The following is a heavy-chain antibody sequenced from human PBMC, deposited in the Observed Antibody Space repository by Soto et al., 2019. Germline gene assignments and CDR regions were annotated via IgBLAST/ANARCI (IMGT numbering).Heavy chain of an antibody. D-gene: IGHD2-21*01. CDR3: AFRIVEMRDGMDV. V-gene: IGHV1-69*01. J-gene: IGHJ6*02. Sequence: QGQLVQSGAEVKKPGSSVKVSCKASGLTFSNYAVSWVRQAPGQGPEWMGGIVHLYGTTNYAQRFQGRLTITADESTSTTYMELSSLTFDDTAVYYCAFRIVEMRDGMDVWGRGTTVTVSS. CDR2: IVHLYGTT. CDR1: GLTFSNYA.